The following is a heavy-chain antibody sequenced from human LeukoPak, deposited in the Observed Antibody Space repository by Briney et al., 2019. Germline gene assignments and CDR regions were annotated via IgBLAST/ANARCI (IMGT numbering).Heavy chain of an antibody. Sequence: SETLSLTCTVSGGSISSSSYYWGWIRQPPGKGLEWIGSIYYSGSTYYNPSLKSRVTISVDTSKNQFSLKLSSVTAADTAVYYCARAPLGDFWSGYPIDAFDIWGQGTMVTVSS. J-gene: IGHJ3*02. D-gene: IGHD3-3*01. CDR2: IYYSGST. CDR3: ARAPLGDFWSGYPIDAFDI. V-gene: IGHV4-39*07. CDR1: GGSISSSSYY.